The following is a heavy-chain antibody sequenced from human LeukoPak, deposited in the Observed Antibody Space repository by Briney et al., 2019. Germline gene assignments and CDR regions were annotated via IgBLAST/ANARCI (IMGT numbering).Heavy chain of an antibody. CDR1: GFTFTNYW. CDR2: IKQDRSEK. J-gene: IGHJ4*02. V-gene: IGHV3-7*01. CDR3: AKGVWFGDQPASDY. Sequence: GGSLRLSCAASGFTFTNYWMSWVRQAPGKGLELVANIKQDRSEKYYVDSVKGRFTISRDNAKNSLYLQMNSLRAEDTAVYYCAKGVWFGDQPASDYWGQGTLVTVSS. D-gene: IGHD3-10*01.